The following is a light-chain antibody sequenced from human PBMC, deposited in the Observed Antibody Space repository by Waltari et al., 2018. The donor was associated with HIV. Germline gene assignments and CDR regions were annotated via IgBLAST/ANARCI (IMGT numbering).Light chain of an antibody. CDR3: CSYAGTWL. CDR2: DVT. V-gene: IGLV2-11*01. Sequence: QSALTHPHSVSGSPGQSVTLPRPGTSSDAGDSISVSWYQRHPGKAPKLMIYDVTKRPSGVPDRFSGSKSGNTASLTISGLQAEDDAEYYCCSYAGTWLFGGGTKLTVL. CDR1: SSDAGDSIS. J-gene: IGLJ3*02.